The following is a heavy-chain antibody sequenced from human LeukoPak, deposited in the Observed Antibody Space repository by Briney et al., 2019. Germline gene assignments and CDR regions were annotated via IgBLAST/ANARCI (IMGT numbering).Heavy chain of an antibody. CDR3: VKDRGQSIETAGHFGS. V-gene: IGHV3-74*03. J-gene: IGHJ4*02. CDR2: INSDGSDT. D-gene: IGHD5-24*01. Sequence: PGGSLRLSCAASGFTFSSHWMHWVRQAPGKGLVWVSRINSDGSDTKYADSVKGRFTMSRANTNNTLYLQMSSLRAEDTALYYCVKDRGQSIETAGHFGSWGQGTLVTVSS. CDR1: GFTFSSHW.